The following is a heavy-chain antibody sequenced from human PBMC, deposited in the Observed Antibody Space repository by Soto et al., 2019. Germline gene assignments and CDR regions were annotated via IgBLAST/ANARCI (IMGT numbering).Heavy chain of an antibody. CDR2: FDPEDGET. J-gene: IGHJ6*02. D-gene: IGHD1-7*01. Sequence: GASVKVSCKVSGYTLTELSMHWVRQAPGKGLEWMGGFDPEDGETIYAQKFQGRVTMTEDTSTDTAYMELSSLRSEDTAVYYCATTITGTTDYYYGMDVWGQGTTVTVSS. CDR1: GYTLTELS. CDR3: ATTITGTTDYYYGMDV. V-gene: IGHV1-24*01.